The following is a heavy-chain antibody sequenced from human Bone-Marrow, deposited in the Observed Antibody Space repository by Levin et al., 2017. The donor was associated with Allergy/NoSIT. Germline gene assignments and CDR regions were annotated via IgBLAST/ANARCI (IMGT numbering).Heavy chain of an antibody. D-gene: IGHD6-25*01. CDR3: ARIQRTDF. J-gene: IGHJ4*02. V-gene: IGHV4-61*05. CDR2: VYYNGRT. CDR1: GGSISSSSYY. Sequence: SETLSLTCSVSGGSISSSSYYWSWIRQPPGKGLEWIGYVYYNGRTNYNPSLKSRITISVDRSKNQFSLKLSSVTVADTAVYYCARIQRTDFWGQGTLVTVAA.